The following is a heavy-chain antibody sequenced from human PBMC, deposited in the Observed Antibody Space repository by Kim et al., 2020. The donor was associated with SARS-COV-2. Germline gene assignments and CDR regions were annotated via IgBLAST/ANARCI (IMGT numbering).Heavy chain of an antibody. CDR3: TRGGKETSSSWYPYYCYGMDV. J-gene: IGHJ6*02. V-gene: IGHV3-49*03. Sequence: GGSLRLSCTASGFTFGDYAMSWFRQAPGKGLEWVGFIRSKAYGGTTEYAASVKGRFTISRDDSKSIAYLQMNSLKTEDTAVYYCTRGGKETSSSWYPYYCYGMDVWGQGTTVTVSS. D-gene: IGHD6-13*01. CDR1: GFTFGDYA. CDR2: IRSKAYGGTT.